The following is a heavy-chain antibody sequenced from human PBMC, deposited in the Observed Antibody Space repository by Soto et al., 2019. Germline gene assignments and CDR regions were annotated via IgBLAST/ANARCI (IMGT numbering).Heavy chain of an antibody. Sequence: QVQLQESGPGQVKHSQTLCLTCTVSGGSISSGGNYWSWIRQHPGKGQEWIGYIYYSGSTYYNPSLKSRVTISVDTSKNQFSLKLSSVTAADTAVYYCARGDIVVVPAAIGWFDPWGQGTLVTVSS. CDR2: IYYSGST. CDR3: ARGDIVVVPAAIGWFDP. J-gene: IGHJ5*02. CDR1: GGSISSGGNY. V-gene: IGHV4-31*03. D-gene: IGHD2-2*01.